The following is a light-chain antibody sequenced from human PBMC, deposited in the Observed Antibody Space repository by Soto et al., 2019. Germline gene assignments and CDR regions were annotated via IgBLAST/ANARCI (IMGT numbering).Light chain of an antibody. Sequence: ESVLTQSPGALSLSPGERATLSCRVSQSVSNSYFAWYQQKPGQAPRLLIYGISSRATGIPDRFSGSGSGTDFTLTISRLEPEDFVVYYYQQYSTLPHTFGQGTKLEVK. CDR1: QSVSNSY. J-gene: IGKJ2*01. CDR2: GIS. CDR3: QQYSTLPHT. V-gene: IGKV3-20*01.